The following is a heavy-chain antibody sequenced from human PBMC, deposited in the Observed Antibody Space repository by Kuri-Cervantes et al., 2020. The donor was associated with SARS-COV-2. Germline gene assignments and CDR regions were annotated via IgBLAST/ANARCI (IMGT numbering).Heavy chain of an antibody. CDR1: GYTFTSYG. CDR3: ARGSSNITGTSNWFDP. D-gene: IGHD1-7*01. CDR2: MNPNSGNT. J-gene: IGHJ5*02. V-gene: IGHV1-8*02. Sequence: ASVKVSCKASGYTFTSYGISWVRQAPGQGLEWMGWMNPNSGNTGYAQKFQGRVTMTRNTSISTAYMELSSLRSEDTAVYYCARGSSNITGTSNWFDPWGQGTLVTVSS.